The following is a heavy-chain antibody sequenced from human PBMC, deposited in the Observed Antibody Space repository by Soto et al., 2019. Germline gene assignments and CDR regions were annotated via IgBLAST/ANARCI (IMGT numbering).Heavy chain of an antibody. D-gene: IGHD1-26*01. Sequence: ASVKVSCKASGYTFTSYDINWVRQATGQGLEWMGWMNPNSGNTGYAQKFQGRVTMTRNTSISTAYMELSSLRSEDTAVYYCARSYVDLNDAFDIWGQGTMVTVSS. CDR1: GYTFTSYD. V-gene: IGHV1-8*01. CDR2: MNPNSGNT. CDR3: ARSYVDLNDAFDI. J-gene: IGHJ3*02.